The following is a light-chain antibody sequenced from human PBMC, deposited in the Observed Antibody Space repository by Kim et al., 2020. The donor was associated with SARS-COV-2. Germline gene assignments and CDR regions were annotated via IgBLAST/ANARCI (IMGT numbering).Light chain of an antibody. V-gene: IGLV4-69*01. CDR3: QTWGTGPYG. J-gene: IGLJ1*01. CDR2: LNSDGSH. CDR1: SGHSSYA. Sequence: QLVLTQSPSASASLGASVKLTCTLSSGHSSYAIAWHQQQPEKGPRYLMKLNSDGSHSKGDGIPDRFSGSSSGAERYLTISSLQSEDEADYYCQTWGTGPYGFGTGTKVTVL.